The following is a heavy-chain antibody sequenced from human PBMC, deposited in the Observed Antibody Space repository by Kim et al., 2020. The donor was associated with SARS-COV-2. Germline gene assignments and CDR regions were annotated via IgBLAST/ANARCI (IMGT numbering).Heavy chain of an antibody. J-gene: IGHJ6*02. V-gene: IGHV3-74*01. CDR2: INSDGSST. CDR1: GFTFSSYW. CDR3: ARSGYTYGYDMDV. Sequence: GGSLRLSCAASGFTFSSYWMHWVRQAPGKGLVWVSRINSDGSSTSYADSVKGRFTISRDNAKNTLCLQMNSLRAEDTAVYYCARSGYTYGYDMDVWGQATTVTVSS. D-gene: IGHD5-18*01.